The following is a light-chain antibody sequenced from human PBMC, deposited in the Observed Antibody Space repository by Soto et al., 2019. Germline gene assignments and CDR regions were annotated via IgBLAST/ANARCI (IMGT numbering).Light chain of an antibody. J-gene: IGKJ4*01. CDR2: DAS. CDR3: QQRSNWPLT. Sequence: EIVLTQSPATLSLSPGERATLSCRASQSVSSYLAWYQQKPGQAPRLLIYDASNRATGIPARFSGSGSGTDFTLTISSLDPEDFAVYYCQQRSNWPLTFGGGTKV. V-gene: IGKV3-11*01. CDR1: QSVSSY.